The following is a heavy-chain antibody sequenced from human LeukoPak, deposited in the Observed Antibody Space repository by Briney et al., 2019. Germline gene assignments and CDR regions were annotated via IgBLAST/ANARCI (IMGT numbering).Heavy chain of an antibody. J-gene: IGHJ4*02. D-gene: IGHD6-19*01. CDR2: INAGNGNT. Sequence: GESLKISCKGSGYSFTSYWIGWVRQAPGQRLEWMGWINAGNGNTKYSQEFQGRVTISRDTSASTAYMELSSLRSEDMAVYYCARVVKYSSGPLTDLLPYYFDSWGQGTLVTVSS. CDR3: ARVVKYSSGPLTDLLPYYFDS. V-gene: IGHV1-3*03. CDR1: GYSFTSYW.